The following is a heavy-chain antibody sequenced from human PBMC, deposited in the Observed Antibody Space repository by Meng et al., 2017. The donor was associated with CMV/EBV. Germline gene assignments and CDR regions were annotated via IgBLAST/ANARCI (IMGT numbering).Heavy chain of an antibody. D-gene: IGHD2-2*02. Sequence: GGSLRLSCAASGFTFSSYAMHWVRQAPGKGLEWVAVISYDGSNKYYADSVKGRFTISRDNAKNSLYLQMNSLRAEDTAVYYCARAPSGVVPAAINYWGQGTLVTVSS. J-gene: IGHJ4*02. CDR1: GFTFSSYA. V-gene: IGHV3-30-3*01. CDR2: ISYDGSNK. CDR3: ARAPSGVVPAAINY.